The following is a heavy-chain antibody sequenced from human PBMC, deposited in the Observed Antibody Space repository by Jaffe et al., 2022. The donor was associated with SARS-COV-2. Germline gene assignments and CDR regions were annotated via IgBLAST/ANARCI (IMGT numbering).Heavy chain of an antibody. CDR2: IKQDGSEK. D-gene: IGHD6-19*01. CDR1: GFTFSSYW. CDR3: ARYLYSSSGWYAYFDY. V-gene: IGHV3-7*01. J-gene: IGHJ4*02. Sequence: EVQLVESGGGLVQPGGSLRLSCAASGFTFSSYWMSWVRQAPGKGLEWVANIKQDGSEKYYVDSVKGRFTISRDNAKNSLYLQMNSLRAEDTAVYYCARYLYSSSGWYAYFDYWGQGTLVTVSS.